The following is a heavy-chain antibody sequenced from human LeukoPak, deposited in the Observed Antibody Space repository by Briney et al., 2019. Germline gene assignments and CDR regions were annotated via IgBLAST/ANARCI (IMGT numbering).Heavy chain of an antibody. Sequence: PGGSLRLSCAVSGFTFSNYWMHWIRQAPGKGLVWVSRIDSDESSTTYADSVKGRFTISRDNAKNTLYLQMNSRRAEDTAVYFCAREFRKPSAGDWGQGTLVTVSS. D-gene: IGHD1-14*01. CDR2: IDSDESST. V-gene: IGHV3-74*01. CDR1: GFTFSNYW. J-gene: IGHJ4*02. CDR3: AREFRKPSAGD.